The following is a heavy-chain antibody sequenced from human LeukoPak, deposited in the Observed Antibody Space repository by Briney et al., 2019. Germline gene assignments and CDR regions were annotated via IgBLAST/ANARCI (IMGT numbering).Heavy chain of an antibody. V-gene: IGHV4-34*01. CDR3: AREVYRQPSFYYYYYMDV. D-gene: IGHD2-2*01. J-gene: IGHJ6*03. CDR1: GGSFSGYY. Sequence: PSETLSLTCAVYGGSFSGYYWSWIRQPPGKGLEWIGEINHSGSTNYNPSLKSRVTISVDTSKNQFSLKLSSVTAAVTAAYYCAREVYRQPSFYYYYYMDVWGKGTTVTVSS. CDR2: INHSGST.